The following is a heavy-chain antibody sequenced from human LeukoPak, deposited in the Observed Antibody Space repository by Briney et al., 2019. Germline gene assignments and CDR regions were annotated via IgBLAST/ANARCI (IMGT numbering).Heavy chain of an antibody. CDR2: FSYSGST. Sequence: PSETLSLTCSVSGVSISDYHWIWIRQPPAKGLEWMGYFSYSGSTRYNPSLKSRVTMSVDTSKHQFSLRLISVAAADTAVYYCARMYSVTSYYFDFWGQGTRVTVS. CDR1: GVSISDYH. J-gene: IGHJ4*02. V-gene: IGHV4-59*01. CDR3: ARMYSVTSYYFDF. D-gene: IGHD1-26*01.